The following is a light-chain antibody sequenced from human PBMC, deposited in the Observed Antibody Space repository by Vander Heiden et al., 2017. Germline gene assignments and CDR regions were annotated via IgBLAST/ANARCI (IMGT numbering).Light chain of an antibody. CDR1: NTGRKT. V-gene: IGLV3-21*02. J-gene: IGLJ2*01. Sequence: SYVLTQPPSVSVAPGQTARLTCGGNNTGRKTLHWYQQKPGKAPVLIVYDDTDRPSGIPERFSGSKSGNTATLTISRVEAGDEADYYCQVWDRSSDHLVFGGGTKLTVL. CDR3: QVWDRSSDHLV. CDR2: DDT.